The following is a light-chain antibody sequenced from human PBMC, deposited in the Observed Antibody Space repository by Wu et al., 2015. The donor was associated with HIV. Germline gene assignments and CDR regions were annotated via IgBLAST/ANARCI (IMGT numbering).Light chain of an antibody. CDR3: QQYNFYSRT. Sequence: ASVGDXVTITCGQSKYYMVGLYQQKPGTAPKLLIYWGFCFRNGVPSRFSGGGSGTEFSLTISSLQPDDFATYYCQQYNFYSRTFGQGTRVEVK. V-gene: IGKV1-5*03. CDR1: KYYM. CDR2: WGF. J-gene: IGKJ1*01.